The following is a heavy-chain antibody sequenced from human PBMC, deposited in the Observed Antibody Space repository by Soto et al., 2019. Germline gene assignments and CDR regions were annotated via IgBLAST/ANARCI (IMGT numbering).Heavy chain of an antibody. J-gene: IGHJ6*02. V-gene: IGHV3-53*01. CDR3: ARDRGYSGYDSSDYYSYYGMDV. Sequence: GGSLRLSCAASGFTVSSNYMSWVRQAPWKGLEWVSVIYSGGSTYYADSVKGRFTISRDNSKNTLYLQMNSLRAEDTAVYYCARDRGYSGYDSSDYYSYYGMDVWGPGTTVTI. CDR2: IYSGGST. CDR1: GFTVSSNY. D-gene: IGHD5-12*01.